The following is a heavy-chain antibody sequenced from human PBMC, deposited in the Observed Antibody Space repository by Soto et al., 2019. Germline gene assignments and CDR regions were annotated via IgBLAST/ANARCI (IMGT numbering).Heavy chain of an antibody. V-gene: IGHV6-1*01. CDR2: TYYRSKWYN. J-gene: IGHJ4*02. CDR1: GDSVSSNSAA. CDR3: ATDAAPAGWWQGDFDY. D-gene: IGHD2-15*01. Sequence: SQTLSLTCAISGDSVSSNSAAWNWIRQSPSRGLEWLGRTYYRSKWYNDYAVSVKSRITINPDTSKNQFSLQLNSVTPEDTAVYYRATDAAPAGWWQGDFDYWGQGTRVTVSS.